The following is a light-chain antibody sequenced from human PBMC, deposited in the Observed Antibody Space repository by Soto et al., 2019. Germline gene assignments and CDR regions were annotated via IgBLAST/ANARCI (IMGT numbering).Light chain of an antibody. CDR1: SSNIGVDYY. CDR2: SNI. J-gene: IGLJ1*01. CDR3: QSYDSSLGLV. V-gene: IGLV1-40*01. Sequence: QSVLTQPPSVSGAPGRRVTLSCIGSSSNIGVDYYVHWYQQLPGPAPKLLIYSNINRPSGVPDRFSGSQSGASAALSLTGLQAEDEADYYCQSYDSSLGLVFGTGTKVTVL.